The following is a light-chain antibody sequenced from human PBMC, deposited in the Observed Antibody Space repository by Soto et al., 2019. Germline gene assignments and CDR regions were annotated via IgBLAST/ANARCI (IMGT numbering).Light chain of an antibody. J-gene: IGKJ2*01. CDR1: QSVASSY. CDR3: QQYGSSSYT. Sequence: EIVLTQSPGTLSLSPGEGATLSCRASQSVASSYLAWYQQKPGQAPRLLIYGASNRATGIPDRFSGGGSGTDFTLTISRLEPEDSAVYYCQQYGSSSYTFGQGTKLEIK. CDR2: GAS. V-gene: IGKV3-20*01.